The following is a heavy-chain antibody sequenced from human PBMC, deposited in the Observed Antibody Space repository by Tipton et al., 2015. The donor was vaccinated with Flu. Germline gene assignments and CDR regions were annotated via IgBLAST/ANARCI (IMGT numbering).Heavy chain of an antibody. V-gene: IGHV3-74*01. Sequence: SLRLSCAASGFTFSRYLMHWVRQAPGKGLVWVSHIYDDGSRTTYADSVKGRFTVSRDNAGNTVYLQMNSLRAEDTAVYYCPRGSNADSVYWGQGTLVTVSS. J-gene: IGHJ4*02. D-gene: IGHD5/OR15-5a*01. CDR1: GFTFSRYL. CDR3: PRGSNADSVY. CDR2: IYDDGSRT.